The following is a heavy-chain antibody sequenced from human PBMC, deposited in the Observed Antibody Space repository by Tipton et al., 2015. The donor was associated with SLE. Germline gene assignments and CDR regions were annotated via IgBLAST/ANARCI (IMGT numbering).Heavy chain of an antibody. D-gene: IGHD3-3*01. V-gene: IGHV4-31*03. CDR2: INYGGST. Sequence: TLSLTCTVSGGSIRSDDYYWTWIRQHPGKGLEWIGHINYGGSTYYKPSLKSRLTISVDTSKNQFSLKLSSVTAADTAVYYCARDGPASWGYGLWSGYFDLWGQGTLVTVSS. J-gene: IGHJ4*02. CDR1: GGSIRSDDYY. CDR3: ARDGPASWGYGLWSGYFDL.